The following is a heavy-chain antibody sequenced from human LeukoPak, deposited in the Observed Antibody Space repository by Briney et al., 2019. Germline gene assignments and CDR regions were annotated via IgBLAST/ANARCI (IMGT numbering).Heavy chain of an antibody. J-gene: IGHJ4*02. CDR2: INPSGGST. D-gene: IGHD3-10*01. Sequence: GASVKVSFTASGGTFSSYAISWVRQAPGQGLEWMGIINPSGGSTSYAQKFQGRVTMTRDTSTSTVYMELSSLRSEDTAVYYCARVGRVDYWGQGTLVTVSS. CDR3: ARVGRVDY. V-gene: IGHV1-46*01. CDR1: GGTFSSYA.